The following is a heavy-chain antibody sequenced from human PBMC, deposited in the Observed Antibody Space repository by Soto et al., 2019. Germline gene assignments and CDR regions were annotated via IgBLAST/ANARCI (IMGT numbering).Heavy chain of an antibody. Sequence: GGSLRLSCAASGFTFSSYAMHWVRQAPGQWLEWVAVISYDGSNKYYADSVKGRFTISRDNSKNTLYLQMNSLRAEDTAVYLCARVSSRDANGYNQYYYYGMDVWGQGTTVTVSS. D-gene: IGHD5-12*01. CDR2: ISYDGSNK. CDR3: ARVSSRDANGYNQYYYYGMDV. CDR1: GFTFSSYA. V-gene: IGHV3-30-3*01. J-gene: IGHJ6*02.